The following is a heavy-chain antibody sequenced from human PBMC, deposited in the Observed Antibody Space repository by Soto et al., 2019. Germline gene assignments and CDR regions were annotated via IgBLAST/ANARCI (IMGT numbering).Heavy chain of an antibody. Sequence: GASVKVSCKASGYTFTSYAMHWVRQAPGQRLEWMGWINAGNGNTKYSQKFQGRVTITRDTSASTAYMELSSLRSEDTFVYYCARVPTTRRGPPFDLWGRGTLVTVSS. CDR1: GYTFTSYA. CDR2: INAGNGNT. D-gene: IGHD1-1*01. CDR3: ARVPTTRRGPPFDL. V-gene: IGHV1-3*01. J-gene: IGHJ2*01.